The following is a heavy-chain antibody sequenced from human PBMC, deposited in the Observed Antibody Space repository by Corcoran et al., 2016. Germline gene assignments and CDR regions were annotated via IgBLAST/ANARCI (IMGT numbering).Heavy chain of an antibody. Sequence: QVQLQESGPGLVKPSETLSLTCTVSGYSISSGYYWGWIRQPPGKGLEWIGSIYHSGSTYYNPSLKSRATISVDTSKNQFSLMLRSVTAAYTAVYYCARAAGGEIVSWGQGTLVTVSS. CDR1: GYSISSGYY. CDR2: IYHSGST. V-gene: IGHV4-38-2*02. J-gene: IGHJ4*02. CDR3: ARAAGGEIVS. D-gene: IGHD3-16*01.